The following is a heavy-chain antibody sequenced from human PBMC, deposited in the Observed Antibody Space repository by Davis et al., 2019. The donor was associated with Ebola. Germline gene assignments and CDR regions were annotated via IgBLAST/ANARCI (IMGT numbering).Heavy chain of an antibody. CDR1: GFTFSSYA. V-gene: IGHV3-23*01. Sequence: LSLTCAASGFTFSSYAMSWVRQAPGKGLEWVSAISGSGGSTYYADSVKGRFTISRDNSKNTLYLQMNSLRAEDTAVYYCAKGPGITGNWFDPWGQGTLVTVSS. D-gene: IGHD3-3*01. CDR2: ISGSGGST. CDR3: AKGPGITGNWFDP. J-gene: IGHJ5*02.